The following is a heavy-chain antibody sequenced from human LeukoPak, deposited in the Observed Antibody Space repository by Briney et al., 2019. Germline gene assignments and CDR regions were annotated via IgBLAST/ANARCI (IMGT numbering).Heavy chain of an antibody. V-gene: IGHV3-9*01. J-gene: IGHJ4*02. Sequence: QTGGSLRLSCAASGFTFDDYAMHWVRQAPGKGLEWVSGISWNSGSIGYADSVKGRFTISRDNAKNSLYLQMNSLRAEDTALYYCAKDYGVSGGYYDSSGYPDYWGQGTLVTVSS. D-gene: IGHD3-22*01. CDR1: GFTFDDYA. CDR3: AKDYGVSGGYYDSSGYPDY. CDR2: ISWNSGSI.